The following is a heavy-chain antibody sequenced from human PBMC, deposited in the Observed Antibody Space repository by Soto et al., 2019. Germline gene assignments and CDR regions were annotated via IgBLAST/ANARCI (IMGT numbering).Heavy chain of an antibody. Sequence: QVQLVESGGGVVQPGRSLRLSCAASGFTFSSYAMHWVRQAPGKGLEWVAVISYDGSNKYYADSVKGRFTISRDNSKHPLYLQMNSLSAEDTAVYYCGRAYGSGKYGMYVWGQGTTVTVSS. CDR1: GFTFSSYA. D-gene: IGHD3-10*01. V-gene: IGHV3-30-3*01. CDR2: ISYDGSNK. J-gene: IGHJ6*02. CDR3: GRAYGSGKYGMYV.